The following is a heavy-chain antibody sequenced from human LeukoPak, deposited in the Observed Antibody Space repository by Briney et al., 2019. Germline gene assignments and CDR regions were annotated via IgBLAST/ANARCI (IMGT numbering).Heavy chain of an antibody. CDR3: ARDDSVRGFDY. D-gene: IGHD3-10*01. CDR2: ISRSSSTI. V-gene: IGHV3-48*04. Sequence: QTGGSLRLSCAASGFTFSTYSMNWVRQAPGKGLEWLSYISRSSSTIYYADSMKGRFAISRDNAKNSLYLRLNSLRAEDTAVYYCARDDSVRGFDYWGQGTLVTVSS. CDR1: GFTFSTYS. J-gene: IGHJ4*02.